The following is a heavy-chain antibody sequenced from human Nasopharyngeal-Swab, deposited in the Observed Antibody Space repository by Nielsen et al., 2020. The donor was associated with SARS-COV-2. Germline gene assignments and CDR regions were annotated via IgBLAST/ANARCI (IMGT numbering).Heavy chain of an antibody. CDR2: IYYSGST. V-gene: IGHV4-39*01. J-gene: IGHJ4*02. CDR3: ARRQGGWLQAVHYFDY. D-gene: IGHD5-24*01. CDR1: GGSISSRSYY. Sequence: SETLSFTCTVSGGSISSRSYYWGWIRQPPGKGLEWIGSIYYSGSTYYNPSLKSRVTISVDTSKNQFSLKLSSVTAADTAVYYCARRQGGWLQAVHYFDYWGQGTLVTVYS.